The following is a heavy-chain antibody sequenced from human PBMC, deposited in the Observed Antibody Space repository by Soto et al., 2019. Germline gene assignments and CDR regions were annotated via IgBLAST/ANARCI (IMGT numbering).Heavy chain of an antibody. CDR3: AAHGPYYDFWSGKPYYYYGMDV. CDR1: GLTFSSYG. CDR2: ISSSSSTI. D-gene: IGHD3-3*01. V-gene: IGHV3-48*01. Sequence: GSLRLSCAASGLTFSSYGMNWVRQTQGKELEWVSYISSSSSTIYYADSVKGRFTISRDNSKNTLYLQMNSLRAEDTAVYYCAAHGPYYDFWSGKPYYYYGMDVWGQGTTVTVSS. J-gene: IGHJ6*02.